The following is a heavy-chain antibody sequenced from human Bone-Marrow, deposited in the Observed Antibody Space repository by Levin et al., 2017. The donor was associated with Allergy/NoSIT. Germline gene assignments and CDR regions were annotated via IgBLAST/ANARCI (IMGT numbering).Heavy chain of an antibody. J-gene: IGHJ4*02. D-gene: IGHD2-21*02. CDR2: VNPSGSA. V-gene: IGHV4-61*02. CDR1: GGSMSSSSYF. CDR3: ALYNGDYKFDY. Sequence: KPSETLSLTCTVSGGSMSSSSYFWSWIRQSTGKGLEWIGRVNPSGSANYNPSLKSRVTISVDTSKNQFSLELSSVTAADTAVYYCALYNGDYKFDYWGQGTLVTVSS.